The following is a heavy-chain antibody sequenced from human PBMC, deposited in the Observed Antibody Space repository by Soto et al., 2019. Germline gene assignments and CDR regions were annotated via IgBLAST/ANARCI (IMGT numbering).Heavy chain of an antibody. Sequence: GGSLRLYCAASGFTFSSYSMNWVRQAAGKGLEWVSSISSSSSYIYYADSVNGLFTISRDNAKNSLYLQMNSLRAEDTAVYYCASSNTPDYWGQGTQVTVSS. J-gene: IGHJ4*02. CDR3: ASSNTPDY. CDR2: ISSSSSYI. D-gene: IGHD3-3*02. V-gene: IGHV3-21*01. CDR1: GFTFSSYS.